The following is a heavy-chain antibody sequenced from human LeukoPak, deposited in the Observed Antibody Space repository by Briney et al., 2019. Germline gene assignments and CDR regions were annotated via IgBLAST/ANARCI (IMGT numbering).Heavy chain of an antibody. CDR1: GYTFTSHG. J-gene: IGHJ5*02. D-gene: IGHD3-22*01. Sequence: ASVKVSCKASGYTFTSHGITWVRQAPGQGLEGMGWISTYNVNTNYAQKLKGRGSMTTDTSTSTAYMELRSLRSDDTAVYYCARDQYYDSKGWFDPWGQGTLVTVSS. CDR3: ARDQYYDSKGWFDP. V-gene: IGHV1-18*04. CDR2: ISTYNVNT.